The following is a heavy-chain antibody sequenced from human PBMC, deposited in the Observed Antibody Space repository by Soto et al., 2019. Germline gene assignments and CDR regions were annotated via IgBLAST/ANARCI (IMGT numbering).Heavy chain of an antibody. CDR1: GGTIISGGYY. CDR3: ASSSTHLYRMDV. Sequence: SEALSLTGTGSGGTIISGGYYWSCIRQRPGKGLEWIGYIYYIGSTYYNPSLKIRVTISVDTSKNQFSLKLSSVTAADTAVYYCASSSTHLYRMDVWGQGTTVTVSS. CDR2: IYYIGST. J-gene: IGHJ6*02. V-gene: IGHV4-30-4*01. D-gene: IGHD6-13*01.